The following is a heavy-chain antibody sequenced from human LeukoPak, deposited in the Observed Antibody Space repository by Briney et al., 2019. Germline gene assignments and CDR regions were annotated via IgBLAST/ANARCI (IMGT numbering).Heavy chain of an antibody. V-gene: IGHV4-39*01. Sequence: PSETLSLTCTVSGGSISSSSYYWGWIRRPPGKGLEWIGSIYYSGSTYYNPSLKSRVTISVDTSKNQFSLKLSSVTAADTAVYYCARTGSSGWPPAYYFDYWGQGTLVTVSS. CDR1: GGSISSSSYY. D-gene: IGHD6-19*01. J-gene: IGHJ4*02. CDR2: IYYSGST. CDR3: ARTGSSGWPPAYYFDY.